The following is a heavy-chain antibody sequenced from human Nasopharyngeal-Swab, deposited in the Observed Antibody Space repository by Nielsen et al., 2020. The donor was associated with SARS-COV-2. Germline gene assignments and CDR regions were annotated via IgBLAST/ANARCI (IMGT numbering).Heavy chain of an antibody. V-gene: IGHV4-59*12. CDR1: GGSISSYY. J-gene: IGHJ4*02. CDR2: IYYSGST. CDR3: ARDWELLGFDY. D-gene: IGHD1-26*01. Sequence: GSLRLSCTVSGGSISSYYWSWIRQPPGKGLEWIGYIYYSGSTYYNPSLKSRVTISVDTSKNQFSLKLSSVTAADTAVYYCARDWELLGFDYWGQGTLVTVSS.